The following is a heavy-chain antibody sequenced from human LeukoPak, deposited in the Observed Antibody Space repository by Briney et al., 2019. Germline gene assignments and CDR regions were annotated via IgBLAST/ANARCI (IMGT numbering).Heavy chain of an antibody. J-gene: IGHJ4*02. V-gene: IGHV1-46*01. CDR3: ARDGPRIAALGEDFDY. Sequence: ASVKVSCKASGYAFTSYYMHWVRQAPGQGLEWMGIINPSGGSTSYAQKFQGRVTMTRDTSTSTVYMELSSLRSEDTAVYYCARDGPRIAALGEDFDYWGQGTLVTVSS. D-gene: IGHD6-6*01. CDR1: GYAFTSYY. CDR2: INPSGGST.